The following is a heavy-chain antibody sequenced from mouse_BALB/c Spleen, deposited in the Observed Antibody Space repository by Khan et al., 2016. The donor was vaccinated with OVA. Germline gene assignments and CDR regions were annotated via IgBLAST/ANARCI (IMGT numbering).Heavy chain of an antibody. CDR1: GYTFTSYD. CDR3: ARRRGSMDY. V-gene: IGHV1S56*01. Sequence: QVQLQQPGAEVVKSGASVKLSCKASGYTFTSYDLNWVRQRPEQGLEWIGWIFPGDGTTKYNEKFKGKATLTTDKSSNTAYIQLSRLTSEDSAVYCCARRRGSMDYWGQGTSVTVSS. CDR2: IFPGDGTT. J-gene: IGHJ4*01.